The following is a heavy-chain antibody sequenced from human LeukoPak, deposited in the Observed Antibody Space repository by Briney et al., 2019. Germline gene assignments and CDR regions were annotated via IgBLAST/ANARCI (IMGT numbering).Heavy chain of an antibody. CDR1: GSIFSSYG. CDR2: IQYDGNNK. V-gene: IGHV3-30*02. CDR3: AKDPTIWYPDVDWFDP. Sequence: GGSLRLSCAASGSIFSSYGMHWVRQAPGKGLEWVAFIQYDGNNKYYADSVRGRFTISRDNAKNSLYLQMNSLRAEDTAVYYCAKDPTIWYPDVDWFDPWGQGTLVTVSS. J-gene: IGHJ5*02. D-gene: IGHD3-3*01.